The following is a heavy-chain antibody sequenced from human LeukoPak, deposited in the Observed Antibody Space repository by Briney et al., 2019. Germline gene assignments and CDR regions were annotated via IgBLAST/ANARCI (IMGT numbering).Heavy chain of an antibody. D-gene: IGHD3-10*01. V-gene: IGHV4-59*01. CDR3: ARDHRVGARGGRADY. J-gene: IGHJ4*02. CDR2: IYYSGST. CDR1: GGSISSYY. Sequence: SETLSLTCTVSGGSISSYYWSWIRQPPGQGLEWIGYIYYSGSTNYNPSLKSRVTISVDTSKNQFSLRLSSVTAADTAIYYCARDHRVGARGGRADYWGQGTLVTVSS.